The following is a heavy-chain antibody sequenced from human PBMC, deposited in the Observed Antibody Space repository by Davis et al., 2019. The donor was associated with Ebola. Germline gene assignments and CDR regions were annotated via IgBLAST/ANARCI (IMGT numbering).Heavy chain of an antibody. V-gene: IGHV3-53*01. CDR2: IYSGGST. D-gene: IGHD3-10*01. CDR3: ARDTMVRGVMPLDY. J-gene: IGHJ4*02. CDR1: GFTVSSNY. Sequence: GESLKISCAASGFTVSSNYMSWVRQAPGKGLEWVSVIYSGGSTYYADSVKGRFTISRDNSKNTLYLQMNSLRAEDTAVYYCARDTMVRGVMPLDYWGQGTLVTVSS.